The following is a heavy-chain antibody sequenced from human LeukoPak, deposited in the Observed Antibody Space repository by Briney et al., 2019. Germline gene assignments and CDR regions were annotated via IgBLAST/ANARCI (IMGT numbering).Heavy chain of an antibody. Sequence: SETLSLTCTVSGGSISSYYWSWIRQPPGKGLEWIGYIYYSGSTNYNPSLKSRVTISVDTSKNQFSLKLSSVTAADTAVYYCARHVRQQLSGVEDWFDPWGQGTLVTVSS. D-gene: IGHD6-13*01. J-gene: IGHJ5*02. CDR3: ARHVRQQLSGVEDWFDP. CDR2: IYYSGST. V-gene: IGHV4-59*08. CDR1: GGSISSYY.